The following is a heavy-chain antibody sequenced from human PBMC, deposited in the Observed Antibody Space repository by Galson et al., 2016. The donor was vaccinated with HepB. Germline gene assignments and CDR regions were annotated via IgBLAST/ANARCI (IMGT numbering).Heavy chain of an antibody. D-gene: IGHD6-13*01. CDR3: ARSRHPVSLTAALTDYYWFYMDV. CDR1: GFTFSKYG. J-gene: IGHJ6*03. CDR2: DSRDGRRK. V-gene: IGHV3-30*03. Sequence: SLRLSCAASGFTFSKYGMHWVRQAPGKGLEWVAADSRDGRRKFYADSVKGRFTISRDNSNNMLFLQMSSLRSDDTAVYYCARSRHPVSLTAALTDYYWFYMDVWGKGTPVTVSS.